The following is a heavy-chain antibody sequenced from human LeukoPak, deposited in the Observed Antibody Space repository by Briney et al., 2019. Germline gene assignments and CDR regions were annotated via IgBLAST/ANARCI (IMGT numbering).Heavy chain of an antibody. D-gene: IGHD6-19*01. CDR2: IYPGDSDT. J-gene: IGHJ4*02. Sequence: GESLKISCKGSGYSFTSYWIGWVRQMPGKGLEWMGIIYPGDSDTRYSPSFQGQVTISADKSISTAYMELSRLRSDDTAVYYCASVSIAVAGTWFDYWGQGTLVTVSS. CDR3: ASVSIAVAGTWFDY. V-gene: IGHV5-51*01. CDR1: GYSFTSYW.